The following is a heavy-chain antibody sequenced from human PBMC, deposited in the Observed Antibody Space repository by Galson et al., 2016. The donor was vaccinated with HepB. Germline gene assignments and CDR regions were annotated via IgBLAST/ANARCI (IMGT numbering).Heavy chain of an antibody. Sequence: ETLSLTCAVSGGSISSNNWWTWVRQPPGKGLEWIGDIYHTGSTNYNPSLKSRVTISVDTSKNQFSLKLSPVTAADTAVYYCARDGYSYGEFDYWGQGTLVTVSS. V-gene: IGHV4-4*02. D-gene: IGHD5-18*01. CDR3: ARDGYSYGEFDY. CDR2: IYHTGST. J-gene: IGHJ4*02. CDR1: GGSISSNNW.